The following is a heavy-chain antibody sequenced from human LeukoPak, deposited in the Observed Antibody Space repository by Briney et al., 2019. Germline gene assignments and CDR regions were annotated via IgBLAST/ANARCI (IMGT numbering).Heavy chain of an antibody. CDR2: INHSGST. V-gene: IGHV4-30-4*01. CDR3: AREGSRTGIVSD. Sequence: SQTLSLTCSVSGGSIRSGDYYWSWIRQPPGKGLEWLGEINHSGSTTYNPSLKSRVTMSLDTSKNQFSLNLSSVTAADTAVYYCAREGSRTGIVSDWGQGTLVTVSS. CDR1: GGSIRSGDYY. D-gene: IGHD1-26*01. J-gene: IGHJ4*02.